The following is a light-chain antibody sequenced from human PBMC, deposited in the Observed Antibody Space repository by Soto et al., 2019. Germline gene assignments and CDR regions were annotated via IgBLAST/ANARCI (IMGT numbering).Light chain of an antibody. CDR2: LAS. J-gene: IGKJ1*01. CDR1: QSISSW. CDR3: LQDYNYPRT. V-gene: IGKV1-5*03. Sequence: DIQMTQSPSTLSASVGDRVTITCRASQSISSWLAWYQQKLGRAPRLLIYLASSLESGVPARFSGSGSGTDFTLTISSLQPEDFATYYCLQDYNYPRTFGQGTKVDIK.